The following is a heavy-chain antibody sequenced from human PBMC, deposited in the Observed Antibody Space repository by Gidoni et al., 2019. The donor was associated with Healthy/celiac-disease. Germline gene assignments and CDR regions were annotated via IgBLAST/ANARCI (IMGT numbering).Heavy chain of an antibody. D-gene: IGHD6-19*01. CDR2: ISGSGGST. Sequence: EVQLLESGGGLVQPGGSLRLSCAPSGVTFSSDAMSWVRQAPGKGLEWVSAISGSGGSTYYADSVKGRFTISRDNSKNTLYLQMNSLRAEDTAVYYCAKEGQQWLASFDYWGQGTLVTVSS. CDR3: AKEGQQWLASFDY. V-gene: IGHV3-23*01. J-gene: IGHJ4*02. CDR1: GVTFSSDA.